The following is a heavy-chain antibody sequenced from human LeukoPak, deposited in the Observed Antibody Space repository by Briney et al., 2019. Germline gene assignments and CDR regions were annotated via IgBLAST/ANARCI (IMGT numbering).Heavy chain of an antibody. D-gene: IGHD5-24*01. J-gene: IGHJ4*02. CDR2: IYHSGST. Sequence: SETLSLTCAVSGGSISSGGYSWSWIRQPPGKGLEWIGYIYHSGSTYYNPSLKSRVTISVDRSKNQFSRKLSSVTAADTAVYYCARADGRDGYNFLNYWGQGTLVTVSS. V-gene: IGHV4-30-2*01. CDR1: GGSISSGGYS. CDR3: ARADGRDGYNFLNY.